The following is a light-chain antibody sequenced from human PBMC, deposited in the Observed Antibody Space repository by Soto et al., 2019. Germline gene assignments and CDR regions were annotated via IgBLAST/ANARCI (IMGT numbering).Light chain of an antibody. CDR1: QSVDSSF. CDR3: QQYVSSVT. CDR2: GAS. J-gene: IGKJ1*01. Sequence: EIVLTQSPGSLSLSPGERATLSCRASQSVDSSFFAWYQKKPGQAPRLLIYGASKRATGIPDRCSGSGSGTDFTLTISRLEPEDFAVYYCQQYVSSVTFGQGTKVEIK. V-gene: IGKV3-20*01.